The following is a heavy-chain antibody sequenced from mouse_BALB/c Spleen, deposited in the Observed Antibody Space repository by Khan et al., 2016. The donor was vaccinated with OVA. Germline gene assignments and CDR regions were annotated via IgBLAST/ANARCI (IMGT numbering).Heavy chain of an antibody. CDR1: GYSFTGYF. J-gene: IGHJ1*01. CDR3: ARYGNYRYFDV. Sequence: VQLQQSGPELVKPGASVKISCKASGYSFTGYFMNWVMQSHGKSLEWIGRINPYNGDTFYNQKFKGKATLTVDKSSSTAHMELRSLASEDSAVSYCARYGNYRYFDVWCAGTTVTVSS. CDR2: INPYNGDT. V-gene: IGHV1-20*02. D-gene: IGHD2-10*02.